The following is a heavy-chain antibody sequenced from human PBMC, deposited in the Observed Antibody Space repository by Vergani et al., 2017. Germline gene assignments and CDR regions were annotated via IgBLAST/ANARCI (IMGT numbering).Heavy chain of an antibody. CDR3: AADSGYDSLSYYYGMDV. Sequence: QLVQSGAEVQKPGASVKVSCKASGYTFTGYYMHWVRQAPGQRLEWIGWIVVGSGNTNYAQKFQERVTITRDMSTSTAYMELSSLRSEDTAVYYCAADSGYDSLSYYYGMDVWGQGTTVTVSS. CDR2: IVVGSGNT. J-gene: IGHJ6*02. D-gene: IGHD5-12*01. V-gene: IGHV1-58*02. CDR1: GYTFTGYY.